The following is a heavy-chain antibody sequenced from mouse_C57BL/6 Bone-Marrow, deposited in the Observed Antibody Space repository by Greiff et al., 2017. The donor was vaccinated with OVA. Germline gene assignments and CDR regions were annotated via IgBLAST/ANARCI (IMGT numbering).Heavy chain of an antibody. CDR1: GFTFSDYY. J-gene: IGHJ4*01. D-gene: IGHD1-1*01. CDR3: ARQTYYYGSSFLYYAMDY. V-gene: IGHV5-12*01. CDR2: ISNGGGST. Sequence: EVMLVESGGGLVQPGGSLKLSCAASGFTFSDYYMYWVRQTPEKRLEWVAYISNGGGSTYYPDTVKGRYTISRDNAKDTLYLQMSRLKSEDTAMYYCARQTYYYGSSFLYYAMDYWGRGTAVTVSS.